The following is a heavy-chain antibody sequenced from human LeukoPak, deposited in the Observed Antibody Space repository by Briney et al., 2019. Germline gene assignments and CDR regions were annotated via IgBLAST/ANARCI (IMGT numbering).Heavy chain of an antibody. CDR2: IYYSGST. J-gene: IGHJ4*02. CDR3: ARGLTTYYDRSGGDY. V-gene: IGHV4-59*01. CDR1: GGSISSYY. Sequence: PSETLSLTCTVSGGSISSYYWSWIRQPPGKGLEWIGYIYYSGSTNYNPSLKSRVTISVDTSKNQFSLKLSSVTAADTAVYYCARGLTTYYDRSGGDYWGQGTLVTVSS. D-gene: IGHD3-22*01.